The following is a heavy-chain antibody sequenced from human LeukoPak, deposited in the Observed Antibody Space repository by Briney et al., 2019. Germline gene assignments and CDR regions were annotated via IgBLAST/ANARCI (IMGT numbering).Heavy chain of an antibody. CDR1: GFTFHNYG. CDR3: AGGLPFYYSMSV. V-gene: IGHV3-33*01. D-gene: IGHD3-16*01. Sequence: GRSLRLSCATSGFTFHNYGLHWVRQAPGKGLEWVAVVYSDETNQYYADSVRGRFTISRDTSTKTLYLHMNSLRVDDTAVYYCAGGLPFYYSMSVWGKGTTVTVSS. CDR2: VYSDETNQ. J-gene: IGHJ6*04.